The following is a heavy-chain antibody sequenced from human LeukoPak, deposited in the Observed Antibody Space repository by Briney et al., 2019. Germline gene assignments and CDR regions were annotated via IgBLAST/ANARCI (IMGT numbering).Heavy chain of an antibody. V-gene: IGHV3-30*02. CDR2: IRYDGSNK. Sequence: GGSLRLSCAASGFTISSYGMHWVRQAPGKGLEWVAFIRYDGSNKYYADSVKGRFTISRDNSKNTLYLQMNSLRAEDTAVYYCAKDWEYQPPPFYYYYYMDVWGKGTTVTVSS. CDR3: AKDWEYQPPPFYYYYYMDV. CDR1: GFTISSYG. J-gene: IGHJ6*03. D-gene: IGHD2-2*01.